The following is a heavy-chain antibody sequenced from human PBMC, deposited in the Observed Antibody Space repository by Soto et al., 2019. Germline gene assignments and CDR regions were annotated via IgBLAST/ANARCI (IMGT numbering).Heavy chain of an antibody. Sequence: GGTLRLSCAASGFTFSNAWMSWVRQAPGKGLESVGPIKSKSDGWTTDYAAPVKGRFTISRDDSKNTLYLQMNSLKTEYTAVYSCTTARGTYGAEYFQPWRQGTLVPLSS. D-gene: IGHD4-17*01. CDR1: GFTFSNAW. CDR3: TTARGTYGAEYFQP. V-gene: IGHV3-15*01. CDR2: IKSKSDGWTT. J-gene: IGHJ1*01.